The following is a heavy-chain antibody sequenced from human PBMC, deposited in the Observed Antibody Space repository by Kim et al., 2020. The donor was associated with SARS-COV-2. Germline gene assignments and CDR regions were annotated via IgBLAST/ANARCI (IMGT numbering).Heavy chain of an antibody. CDR2: ISAYNGNT. V-gene: IGHV1-18*01. CDR3: ARDRLLWFGELVDAFDI. J-gene: IGHJ3*02. Sequence: ASVKVSCKASGYTFTSYGISWVRQAPGQGLEWMGWISAYNGNTNYAQKLQGRVTMTTDTSTSTAYMELRSLRSDDTAVYYCARDRLLWFGELVDAFDIWGQGTMVTVSS. D-gene: IGHD3-10*01. CDR1: GYTFTSYG.